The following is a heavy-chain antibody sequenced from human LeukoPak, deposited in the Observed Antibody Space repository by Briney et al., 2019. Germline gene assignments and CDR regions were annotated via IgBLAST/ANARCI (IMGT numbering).Heavy chain of an antibody. V-gene: IGHV3-23*01. CDR2: ISGSGGST. CDR3: AKGYSSSWYDWIDP. CDR1: GFTFSSYA. Sequence: PGGSLRRSCAASGFTFSSYAMSWVRQAPGKGLEWVSAISGSGGSTYYADSVKGRFTISRDNSKNTLYLQMNSLRAEDTAVYYCAKGYSSSWYDWIDPWGQGTLVTVSS. J-gene: IGHJ5*02. D-gene: IGHD6-13*01.